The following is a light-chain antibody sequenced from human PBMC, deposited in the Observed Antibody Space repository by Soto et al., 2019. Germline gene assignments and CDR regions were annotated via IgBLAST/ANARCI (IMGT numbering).Light chain of an antibody. CDR2: AAS. CDR1: QSIVTY. Sequence: DIKMAQSPNSLYASVGDGVTLTFRASQSIVTYLNWYQQKQGKAPNLLVYAASSLQSGAPSRFRGSGSRTDFTLTISRLQPEDFETYYCQQLNTYPRTFGPGTKVDIK. CDR3: QQLNTYPRT. V-gene: IGKV1-39*01. J-gene: IGKJ3*01.